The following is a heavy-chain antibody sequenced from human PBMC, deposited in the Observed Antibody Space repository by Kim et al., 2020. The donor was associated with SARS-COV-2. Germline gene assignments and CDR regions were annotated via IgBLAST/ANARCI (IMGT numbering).Heavy chain of an antibody. V-gene: IGHV3-53*01. CDR3: ARLSGGWLRPSYYFDY. CDR1: GFTVSSNY. J-gene: IGHJ4*02. D-gene: IGHD5-12*01. Sequence: GGSLRLSCAASGFTVSSNYMSWVRQAPGKGLEWVSVIYSGGSTYYADSVKGRFTISRDNSKNTLYLQMNSLRAEDTAVYYCARLSGGWLRPSYYFDYWGQGTLVTVSS. CDR2: IYSGGST.